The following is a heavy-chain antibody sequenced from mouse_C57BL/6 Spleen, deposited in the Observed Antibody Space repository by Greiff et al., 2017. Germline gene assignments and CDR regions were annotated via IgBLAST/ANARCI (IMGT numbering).Heavy chain of an antibody. CDR2: INPNNGGT. J-gene: IGHJ3*01. CDR1: GYTFTDYN. D-gene: IGHD2-4*01. V-gene: IGHV1-22*01. Sequence: EVQLQQSGPELVKPGASVKMSCKASGYTFTDYNMHWVKQSHGKSLEWIGYINPNNGGTSYNQKFKGKATLTVNKSSSTAYMELSSLTSEDSAVYYCARWDDYGDGAWFAYWGQGTLVTVSA. CDR3: ARWDDYGDGAWFAY.